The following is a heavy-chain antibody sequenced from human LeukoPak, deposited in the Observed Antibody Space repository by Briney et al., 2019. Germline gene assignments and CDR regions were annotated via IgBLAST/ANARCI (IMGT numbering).Heavy chain of an antibody. CDR3: ARTLWFGESPFDY. D-gene: IGHD3-10*01. J-gene: IGHJ4*02. Sequence: SETLSLTCAVSGGSISSSHWCSWVRQPPGKGLEWIGEIDHSGSTNYNPSLKSRVTISVDKSKNQFSLKLSSVTAADTAVYYCARTLWFGESPFDYWGQGTLVTVSS. V-gene: IGHV4-4*02. CDR2: IDHSGST. CDR1: GGSISSSHW.